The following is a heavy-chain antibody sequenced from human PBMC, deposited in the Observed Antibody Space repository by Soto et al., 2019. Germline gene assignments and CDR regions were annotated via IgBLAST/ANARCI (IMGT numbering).Heavy chain of an antibody. CDR3: ARTELNDFWSGYWPNWFDP. Sequence: ASVKVSCKASGYTFTSYAMHWVRRAPGQRLEWMGWINAGNGNTKYSQKFQGRVTITRDTSASTAYMELSSLRSEDTAVYYCARTELNDFWSGYWPNWFDPWGQGALVTVPS. CDR1: GYTFTSYA. V-gene: IGHV1-3*01. J-gene: IGHJ5*02. CDR2: INAGNGNT. D-gene: IGHD3-3*01.